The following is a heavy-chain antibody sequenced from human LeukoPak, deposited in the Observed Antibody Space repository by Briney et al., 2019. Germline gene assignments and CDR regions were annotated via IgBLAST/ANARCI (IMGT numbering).Heavy chain of an antibody. V-gene: IGHV3-30*18. CDR1: GFTFSSYG. D-gene: IGHD5-18*01. Sequence: PGGSLRLSCAASGFTFSSYGMHWVRQAPGKGLEWVAVISYDGSNKYYADSVKGRFTISRDNSKNTLYLQMNSLRAEDTAVYYCAKDLGGMVQLWLWYYYGMDVWGQGTTVTVSS. J-gene: IGHJ6*02. CDR2: ISYDGSNK. CDR3: AKDLGGMVQLWLWYYYGMDV.